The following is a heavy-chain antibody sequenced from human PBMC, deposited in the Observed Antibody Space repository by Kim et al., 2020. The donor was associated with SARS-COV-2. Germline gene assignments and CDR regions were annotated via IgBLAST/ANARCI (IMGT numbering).Heavy chain of an antibody. V-gene: IGHV1-46*01. CDR3: ARYCGGDCYPEYFQH. D-gene: IGHD2-21*01. J-gene: IGHJ1*01. Sequence: QKFHGRVTMTRDTSASTVYMELSSLRSEDTAVYYCARYCGGDCYPEYFQHWGQGTLVTVSS.